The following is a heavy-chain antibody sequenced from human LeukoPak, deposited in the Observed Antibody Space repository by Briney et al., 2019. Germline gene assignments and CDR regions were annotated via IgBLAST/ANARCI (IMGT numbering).Heavy chain of an antibody. V-gene: IGHV3-23*01. CDR1: GFTLSSYA. CDR3: AKDLSSVVVVAATPFGY. J-gene: IGHJ4*02. CDR2: ISGSGGST. D-gene: IGHD2-15*01. Sequence: RGGSLRLSSAASGFTLSSYAMSWVRQAPGKGLEWVSAISGSGGSTYYADSVKGRFTISRDNSKNTLYLQMNSLRAEDTAVYYCAKDLSSVVVVAATPFGYWGQGTLVTVSS.